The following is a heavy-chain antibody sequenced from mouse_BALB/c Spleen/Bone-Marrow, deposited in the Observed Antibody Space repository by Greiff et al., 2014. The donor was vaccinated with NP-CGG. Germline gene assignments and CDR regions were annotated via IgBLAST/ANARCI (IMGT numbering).Heavy chain of an antibody. CDR2: INYSGTT. J-gene: IGHJ4*01. CDR1: GYSITSDYS. Sequence: EVMLVESGPDLVKPSQSLSLTCTVTGYSITSDYSWHWIRQFPGNKLEWMGYINYSGTTVYNPSLKSRISITRDTSNNQFFLQLNSVTTEDTATYYCARFAGTPYTMDYWGQGTSVTVSS. D-gene: IGHD4-1*01. CDR3: ARFAGTPYTMDY. V-gene: IGHV3-1*02.